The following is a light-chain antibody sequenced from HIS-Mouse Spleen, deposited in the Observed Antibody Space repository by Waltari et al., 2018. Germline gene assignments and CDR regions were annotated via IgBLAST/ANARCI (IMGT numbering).Light chain of an antibody. J-gene: IGLJ2*01. CDR1: SSNLGSHY. Sequence: QPVLTQPPSASGTTGQTVTISCSGSSSNLGSHYVSWYQQPPGTAPKLLIYRNNQRPSGVPDRFSGSKSGTSASLAISGLRSEDEADYYCAAWDDSLSGVVFGGGTKLTVL. V-gene: IGLV1-47*01. CDR2: RNN. CDR3: AAWDDSLSGVV.